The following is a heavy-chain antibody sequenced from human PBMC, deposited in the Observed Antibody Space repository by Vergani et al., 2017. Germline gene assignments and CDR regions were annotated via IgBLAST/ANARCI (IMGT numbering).Heavy chain of an antibody. Sequence: QLQLQESGPGLVKPSETLSLTCTVSGGSFNTYYWSWIRQSPGKGLEWVGFIYYSGSTNYNPSLKSRVTISMDTSKNQFSLKLNSVTAADTAVYYCASLKLRDAYFMDVWGKGTTVTVSS. D-gene: IGHD4-17*01. V-gene: IGHV4-59*01. J-gene: IGHJ6*03. CDR1: GGSFNTYY. CDR3: ASLKLRDAYFMDV. CDR2: IYYSGST.